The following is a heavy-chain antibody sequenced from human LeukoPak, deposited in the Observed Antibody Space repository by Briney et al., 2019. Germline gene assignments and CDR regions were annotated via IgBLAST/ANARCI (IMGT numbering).Heavy chain of an antibody. CDR3: ARGGGCSGGSCYYIDY. V-gene: IGHV4-39*07. J-gene: IGHJ4*02. D-gene: IGHD2-15*01. Sequence: SETLSLTCTVSGGSISSSSYYWGWIRQPPGKGLEWIGSIYYSGSTYYNPSPKSRVTISVDTSKNQFSLKLSSVTAADTAVYYCARGGGCSGGSCYYIDYWGQGTLVTVSS. CDR2: IYYSGST. CDR1: GGSISSSSYY.